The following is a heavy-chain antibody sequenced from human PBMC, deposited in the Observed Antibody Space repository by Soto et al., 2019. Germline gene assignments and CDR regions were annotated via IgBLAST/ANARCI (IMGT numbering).Heavy chain of an antibody. V-gene: IGHV4-59*01. D-gene: IGHD1-7*01. CDR2: IYYSGST. J-gene: IGHJ5*02. CDR1: GGSFSGYY. Sequence: SETLSLTCAVYGGSFSGYYWSWIRQPPGKGLEWIGYIYYSGSTNYNPSLKSRVTISVDTSKNQFSLKLSSVTAADTAVYYCARTYNWNFNNPWFDPWGQGTLVTVSS. CDR3: ARTYNWNFNNPWFDP.